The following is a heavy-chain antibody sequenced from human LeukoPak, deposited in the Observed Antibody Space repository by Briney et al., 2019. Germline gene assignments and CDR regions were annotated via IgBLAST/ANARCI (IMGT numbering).Heavy chain of an antibody. J-gene: IGHJ4*02. D-gene: IGHD5-12*01. CDR3: AREYSGYFFDY. CDR2: ISSSSSYT. CDR1: GFHFSDYY. Sequence: GSLRLSCAASGFHFSDYYMRWIRQAPGKGLEWVSYISSSSSYTNYADSVKGRFTISRDNAKNSLYLQMNSLRAEDTAVYYCAREYSGYFFDYWGQGTLVTVSS. V-gene: IGHV3-11*06.